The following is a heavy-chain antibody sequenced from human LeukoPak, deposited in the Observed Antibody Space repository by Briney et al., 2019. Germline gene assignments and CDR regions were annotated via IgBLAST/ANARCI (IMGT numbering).Heavy chain of an antibody. CDR3: ARGASYSFWGGSLPSPLDI. CDR2: TSHDGTKS. D-gene: IGHD3-3*01. V-gene: IGHV3-30*04. J-gene: IGHJ3*02. CDR1: GFTFSSFA. Sequence: PGKSLRLSCTASGFTFSSFAMHWVRQAPGKGLDWLSFTSHDGTKSSYADSVKGRFSVSRDNSRNVLFLQVNSLKSEDTAVYYCARGASYSFWGGSLPSPLDIWGRGTVVTVSS.